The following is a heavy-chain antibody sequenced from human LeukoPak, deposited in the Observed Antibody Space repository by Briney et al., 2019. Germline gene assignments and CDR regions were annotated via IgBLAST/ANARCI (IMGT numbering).Heavy chain of an antibody. Sequence: ASVKVSCKASGYTFTGYYMHWVRQAPGQGLEWMGWINPNSGGINYAQKFQGWVTMTRDTSISTAYMELSRLRSDDTAVYYCARDGHFTSYYGSGSYYSNPPSSFDYWGQGTLVTVSS. CDR2: INPNSGGI. V-gene: IGHV1-2*04. J-gene: IGHJ4*02. CDR1: GYTFTGYY. D-gene: IGHD3-10*01. CDR3: ARDGHFTSYYGSGSYYSNPPSSFDY.